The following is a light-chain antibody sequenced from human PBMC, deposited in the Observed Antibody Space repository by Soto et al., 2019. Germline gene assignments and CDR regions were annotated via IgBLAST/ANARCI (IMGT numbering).Light chain of an antibody. Sequence: DIQMTQSPSSLSASVGDRVTITCRASQSIVTYLNWYQQKPGEAPKLLIYAASRLQSGVPSRFSGSGSGTDFTLTINTLQPEDIATYYCQQSYSTPRFGGGTKVDIK. CDR3: QQSYSTPR. J-gene: IGKJ4*01. CDR1: QSIVTY. V-gene: IGKV1-39*01. CDR2: AAS.